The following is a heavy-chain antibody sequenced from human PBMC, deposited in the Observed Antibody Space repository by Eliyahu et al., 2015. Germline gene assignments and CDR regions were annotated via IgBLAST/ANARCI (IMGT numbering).Heavy chain of an antibody. CDR1: GYTFTALD. Sequence: QVQLVQSGTEVKKPGASVKVSCKASGYTFTALDINWVRQAPGQGLEWMGSLNPISGVTGYGQKFQDRLTMTRDTSISTVYMELSSLTFEDTAVYYCARGIAAGVDYWGQGTLVTVSS. CDR2: LNPISGVT. V-gene: IGHV1-8*01. CDR3: ARGIAAGVDY. D-gene: IGHD6-13*01. J-gene: IGHJ4*02.